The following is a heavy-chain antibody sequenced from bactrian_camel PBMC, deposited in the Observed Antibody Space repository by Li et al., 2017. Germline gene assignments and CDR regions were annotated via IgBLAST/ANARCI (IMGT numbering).Heavy chain of an antibody. Sequence: VQLVESGGALVQPGGSLRLSCAASGFTFADYGMDWVRQAPGKGREGVAALDVDGNINYAELAKGRFTISKDKAKNTLYLEMNSLNPEDTAMYYCAAAVGLGPGDPGHRL. CDR2: LDVDGNI. CDR3: AAAVG. CDR1: GFTFADYG. V-gene: IGHV3-1*01. J-gene: IGHJ4*01.